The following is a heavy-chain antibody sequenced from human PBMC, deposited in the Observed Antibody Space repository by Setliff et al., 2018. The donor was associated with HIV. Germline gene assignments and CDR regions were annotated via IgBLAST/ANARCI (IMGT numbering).Heavy chain of an antibody. CDR3: AREDVTTSGLDL. D-gene: IGHD4-17*01. Sequence: PGESLTISCAGSGFSFSSHWMHWVRQAPGKGLVWVSRINSDRITTAYADSVKGRFTISRDNAKSTLYLQMNSLRVEDTAVYYCAREDVTTSGLDLWGRGTMVTVSS. CDR1: GFSFSSHW. CDR2: INSDRITT. J-gene: IGHJ3*01. V-gene: IGHV3-74*01.